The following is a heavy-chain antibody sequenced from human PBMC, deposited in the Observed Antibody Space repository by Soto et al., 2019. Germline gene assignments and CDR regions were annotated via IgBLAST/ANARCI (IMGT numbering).Heavy chain of an antibody. D-gene: IGHD3-16*02. Sequence: PGGSLRLSCAASGFTFSSYSMNWVRQAPGKGLEWVSYISSSSSTIYYADSVKGRFTISRDNAKNSLYLQMNSLRDEDTAVYYCARGEGDYVWGSYRTYSWFDPWGQGTLVTV. CDR3: ARGEGDYVWGSYRTYSWFDP. J-gene: IGHJ5*02. CDR2: ISSSSSTI. CDR1: GFTFSSYS. V-gene: IGHV3-48*02.